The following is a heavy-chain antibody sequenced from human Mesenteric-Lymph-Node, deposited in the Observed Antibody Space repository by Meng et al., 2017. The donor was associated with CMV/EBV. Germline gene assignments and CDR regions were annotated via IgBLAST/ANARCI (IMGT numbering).Heavy chain of an antibody. D-gene: IGHD6-13*01. Sequence: SVKVSCKASGGTFSSYAISWVRQAPGQGLEWMGGIIPILGIANYAQKFQDRVTMTSDASTSTVYIEVNSLRSEDTAVYYCAREESSIAAAGSVDYWGQGSLVTVSS. V-gene: IGHV1-69*10. J-gene: IGHJ4*02. CDR1: GGTFSSYA. CDR2: IIPILGIA. CDR3: AREESSIAAAGSVDY.